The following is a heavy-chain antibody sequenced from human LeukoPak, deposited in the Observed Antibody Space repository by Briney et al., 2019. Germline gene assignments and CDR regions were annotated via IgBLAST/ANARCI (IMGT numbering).Heavy chain of an antibody. CDR2: ISWNSGSI. CDR3: ARSLGGSYYGAGSSPGD. V-gene: IGHV3-9*01. J-gene: IGHJ4*02. Sequence: PGGSLRLSCAASGFTFDDYAMHWVRQAPGKGLEWVSGISWNSGSIGYADSVKGRFTISRDNTQKSLYLQMSSLRAEDTSVYYCARSLGGSYYGAGSSPGDWGQGTLVTVSS. CDR1: GFTFDDYA. D-gene: IGHD3-10*01.